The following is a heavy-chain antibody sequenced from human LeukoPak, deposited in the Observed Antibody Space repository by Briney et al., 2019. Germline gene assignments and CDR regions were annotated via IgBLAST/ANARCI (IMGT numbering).Heavy chain of an antibody. Sequence: GSSVNVSCKASGGTFSSYAISWVRQAPGQGLEWMEGIIPIFGTANYAQKFRGSVTITTDESTSTAYMELSSLRSEDTAVYYCAAEGYSSSSNCFDPWGQGTLVTVSS. V-gene: IGHV1-69*05. CDR2: IIPIFGTA. D-gene: IGHD6-6*01. CDR1: GGTFSSYA. CDR3: AAEGYSSSSNCFDP. J-gene: IGHJ5*02.